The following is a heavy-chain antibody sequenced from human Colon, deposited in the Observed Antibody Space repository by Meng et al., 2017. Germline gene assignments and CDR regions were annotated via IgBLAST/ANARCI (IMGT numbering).Heavy chain of an antibody. J-gene: IGHJ4*02. Sequence: VHLQESGPGLLRPSETLSLPCTVSGGSVSRGSHYWSWIRQPPGKGLEFIAYVDYSGNTNYNPSLKGRVTTSIDMSKSQFSLKVSSVTAADTAVYYCAIGPWELDYWGQGRLVTVSS. CDR3: AIGPWELDY. D-gene: IGHD1-26*01. V-gene: IGHV4-61*01. CDR1: GGSVSRGSHY. CDR2: VDYSGNT.